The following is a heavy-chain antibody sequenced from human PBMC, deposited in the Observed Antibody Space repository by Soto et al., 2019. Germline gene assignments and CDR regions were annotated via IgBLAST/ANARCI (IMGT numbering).Heavy chain of an antibody. Sequence: EVQLVESGGGLVQPGGSLRLSCAASGFNFRSYEMNWVRQAPGKGLEWVSYISGSASSIYYADSVKGRFTISRDNAKNAVYLQMTSLRDEDTAVYDGTSGRPGGWYFELWGRGTLVTVSS. CDR2: ISGSASSI. V-gene: IGHV3-48*03. CDR3: TSGRPGGWYFEL. J-gene: IGHJ2*01. CDR1: GFNFRSYE.